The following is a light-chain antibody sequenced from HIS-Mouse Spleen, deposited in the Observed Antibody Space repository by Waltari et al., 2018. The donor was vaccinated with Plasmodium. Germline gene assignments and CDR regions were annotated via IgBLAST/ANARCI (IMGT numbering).Light chain of an antibody. Sequence: EIVMTQSPATLSVSPGERATLSCRASQRVSSNLAWYQQQPGQAPRFLIYVASTRATGSPDRFSGSGYGTEFTLTISGLQSEDFAVDYCQQYNNWSFTFGPGTKVDIK. J-gene: IGKJ3*01. V-gene: IGKV3-15*01. CDR1: QRVSSN. CDR3: QQYNNWSFT. CDR2: VAS.